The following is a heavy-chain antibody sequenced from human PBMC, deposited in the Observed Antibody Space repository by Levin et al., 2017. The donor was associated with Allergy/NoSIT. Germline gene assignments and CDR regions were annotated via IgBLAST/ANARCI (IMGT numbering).Heavy chain of an antibody. CDR1: GYTFTSYG. J-gene: IGHJ6*02. D-gene: IGHD3-3*01. CDR3: ARDRITYYDFWSGFELPGMDG. V-gene: IGHV1-18*01. Sequence: GESLKISCKASGYTFTSYGISWVRQAPGQGLEWMGWISAYNGNTNYAQKLQGRVTMTTDTSTSTAYMELRSLRSDDTAVYYCARDRITYYDFWSGFELPGMDGWGQGTTVTVSS. CDR2: ISAYNGNT.